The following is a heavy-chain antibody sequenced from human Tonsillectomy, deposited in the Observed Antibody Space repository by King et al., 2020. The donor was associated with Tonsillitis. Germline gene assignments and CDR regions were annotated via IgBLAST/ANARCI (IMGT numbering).Heavy chain of an antibody. D-gene: IGHD3-10*01. CDR3: ARELYASGSHPNQPTYH. Sequence: VQLVESGGGVVQPGRSLRLSCAASGFTFSSYAMHWVRQTPGKGLEWVAAISYDGSKKNYAESVKGRFTISRDNSKNTLFLQMNSLRGEDTAVYYCARELYASGSHPNQPTYHWGQGTLVTVSS. CDR1: GFTFSSYA. J-gene: IGHJ5*02. V-gene: IGHV3-30-3*01. CDR2: ISYDGSKK.